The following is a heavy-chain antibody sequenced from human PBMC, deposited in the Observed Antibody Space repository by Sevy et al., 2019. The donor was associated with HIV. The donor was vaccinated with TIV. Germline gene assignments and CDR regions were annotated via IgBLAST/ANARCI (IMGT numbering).Heavy chain of an antibody. CDR2: ISYDGSNT. CDR3: ARDLEVYGGWEQTSQGMDV. CDR1: GFTFSNYA. Sequence: GGSLRLSCAASGFTFSNYAMHWVRQAPGKGLEWVAVISYDGSNTYYANSVRGRFTISRDSSKNTLYLQRNSLRPEDTAVYYCARDLEVYGGWEQTSQGMDVWGQGTTVTVSS. D-gene: IGHD1-26*01. J-gene: IGHJ6*02. V-gene: IGHV3-30-3*01.